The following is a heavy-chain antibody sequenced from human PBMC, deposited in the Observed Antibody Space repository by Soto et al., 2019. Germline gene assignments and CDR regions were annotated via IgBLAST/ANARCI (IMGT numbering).Heavy chain of an antibody. V-gene: IGHV3-9*01. CDR2: ISWNSGKI. CDR3: TKEYSSSDKVLDY. J-gene: IGHJ4*02. D-gene: IGHD5-12*01. CDR1: GFTFDDYG. Sequence: EVQLVESGGGLVQPGRSLRLSWVASGFTFDDYGMHWVRQAPGKGLEWVSGISWNSGKIGQADSVKGRFTISRHNAKNSLYLHMDSLSTEDTALYYCTKEYSSSDKVLDYWGKGTLVTVSS.